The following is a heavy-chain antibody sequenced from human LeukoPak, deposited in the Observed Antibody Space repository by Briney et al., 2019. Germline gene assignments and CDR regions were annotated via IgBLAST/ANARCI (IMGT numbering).Heavy chain of an antibody. CDR1: GYTFTSYD. V-gene: IGHV1-8*03. Sequence: ASVKVSCKASGYTFTSYDINWVRQATGQGLEWMGWMNPNSGNTGYAQKFQGRVTITRNTSISTAYMELSSLRSEDTAVYYSARVKSSSRRGMYYFDYWGQGTLVTVSS. J-gene: IGHJ4*02. CDR3: ARVKSSSRRGMYYFDY. CDR2: MNPNSGNT. D-gene: IGHD6-13*01.